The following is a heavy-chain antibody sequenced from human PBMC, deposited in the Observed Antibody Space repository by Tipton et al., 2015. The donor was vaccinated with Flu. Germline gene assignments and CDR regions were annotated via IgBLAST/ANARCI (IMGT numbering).Heavy chain of an antibody. D-gene: IGHD6-6*01. CDR1: GGSISSSNW. CDR3: ARDSAARPLDY. V-gene: IGHV4-4*02. J-gene: IGHJ4*02. Sequence: TLSLTCAVSGGSISSSNWWSWVRQPPGKGLEWIGEIYHSGSTNYNPSLKSRVTISVDKPKNQFSLKLSSVTAADTAVYYCARDSAARPLDYWGQGTLVTVSS. CDR2: IYHSGST.